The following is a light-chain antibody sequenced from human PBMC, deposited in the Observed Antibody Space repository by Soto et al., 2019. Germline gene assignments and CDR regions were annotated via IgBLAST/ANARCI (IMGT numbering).Light chain of an antibody. CDR3: QQSYNAPYT. Sequence: DIQMTQSPSSLSVSVGDRVTITCRASQNIGTSLNWYQMKLGRAPTLLIYSASTLQSGAPSRFSGGGSGTDFTLTINILQPEDFATYSCQQSYNAPYTFGQGTMLEIK. J-gene: IGKJ2*01. V-gene: IGKV1-39*01. CDR1: QNIGTS. CDR2: SAS.